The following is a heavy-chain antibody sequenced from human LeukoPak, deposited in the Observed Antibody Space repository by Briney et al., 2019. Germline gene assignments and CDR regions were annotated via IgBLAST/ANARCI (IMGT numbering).Heavy chain of an antibody. D-gene: IGHD3-22*01. CDR1: GGSINSSSYS. J-gene: IGHJ5*02. CDR2: IKQDGSEK. Sequence: PSETLSLTCTVSGGSINSSSYSWGWIRQPPGKGLEWVANIKQDGSEKYYVDSVKGRFAISRDNAKNSLYLQMNSLRAEDTAVYYCAREIQGLESDVITMIINNWFDPWGQGTLVTVSS. V-gene: IGHV3-7*01. CDR3: AREIQGLESDVITMIINNWFDP.